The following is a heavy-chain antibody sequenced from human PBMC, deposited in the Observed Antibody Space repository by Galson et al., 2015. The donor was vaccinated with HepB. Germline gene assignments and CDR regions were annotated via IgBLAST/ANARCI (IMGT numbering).Heavy chain of an antibody. D-gene: IGHD6-13*01. CDR1: GFSLSTSGVG. Sequence: PALVKPTQTLTLTCTFSGFSLSTSGVGVGWIRQPPGKALEWLALIYWDDDKRYSPSLKSRLTITKDTSKNQVVLTMTNMDPVDTATYYCARGSSWIDYWAREPWSPSPQ. CDR3: ARGSSWIDY. V-gene: IGHV2-5*02. CDR2: IYWDDDK. J-gene: IGHJ4*02.